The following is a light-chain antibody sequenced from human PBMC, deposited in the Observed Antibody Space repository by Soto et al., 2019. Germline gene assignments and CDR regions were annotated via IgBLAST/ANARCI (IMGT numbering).Light chain of an antibody. CDR1: SSDVGGYNY. V-gene: IGLV2-8*01. J-gene: IGLJ1*01. Sequence: QSVLTQPPSASGSPGQSVTISCTGTSSDVGGYNYVSWYQQRPGKAPKLMIYEVSKRPSGVPDRFSGSKSGNTASLTVSGLQAEDEADYYCSSYAGSNNFGVFGTGTKLTVL. CDR2: EVS. CDR3: SSYAGSNNFGV.